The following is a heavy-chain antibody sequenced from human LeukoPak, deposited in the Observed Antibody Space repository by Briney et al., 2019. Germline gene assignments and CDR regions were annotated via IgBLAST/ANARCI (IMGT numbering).Heavy chain of an antibody. CDR3: ARVRYSSSWRTRYDAFDI. V-gene: IGHV4-39*01. CDR2: IYYSGST. J-gene: IGHJ3*02. Sequence: SETLSLTCTVSGGSISSSSYYWGWIRQPPGKGLEWIGSIYYSGSTYYNPSLKSRVTISVDTSKNQFSLKLSSVTAADTAVYYCARVRYSSSWRTRYDAFDIWGQGTMVTVSS. D-gene: IGHD6-13*01. CDR1: GGSISSSSYY.